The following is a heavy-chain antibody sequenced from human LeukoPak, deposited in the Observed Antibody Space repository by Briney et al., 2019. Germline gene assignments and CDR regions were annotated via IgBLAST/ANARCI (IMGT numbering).Heavy chain of an antibody. CDR2: IYYSGST. D-gene: IGHD2-2*01. V-gene: IGHV4-39*07. CDR3: ARGPVTDVVVRAAGYYYYMDV. CDR1: GGSISSSSYY. J-gene: IGHJ6*03. Sequence: SETLSLTCTVSGGSISSSSYYWGWIRQPPGKGLEWIGSIYYSGSTYYNPSLKSRVTISVDTSKNQFSLKLSSVTAADTAVYYCARGPVTDVVVRAAGYYYYMDVWGKGTTVTVSS.